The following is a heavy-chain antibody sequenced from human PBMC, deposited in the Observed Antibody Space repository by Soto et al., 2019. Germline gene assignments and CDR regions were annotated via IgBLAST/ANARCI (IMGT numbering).Heavy chain of an antibody. CDR2: IIPILGIA. CDR1: GGTFSSYT. Sequence: QVQLVQSGAEVKKPGSSVKVSCKASGGTFSSYTISWVRQAPGQGLEWMGRIIPILGIANYAQKFQGRVTISADKSTSKAYMELRSLRSEVTAVYYCARFRGSYGMDVCGQGTTGTVSS. D-gene: IGHD3-10*01. V-gene: IGHV1-69*02. J-gene: IGHJ6*02. CDR3: ARFRGSYGMDV.